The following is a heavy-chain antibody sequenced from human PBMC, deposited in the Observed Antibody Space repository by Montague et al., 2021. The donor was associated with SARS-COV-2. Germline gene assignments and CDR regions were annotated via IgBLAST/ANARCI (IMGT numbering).Heavy chain of an antibody. CDR3: ARGGGSGYRYYFDY. V-gene: IGHV4-59*01. CDR2: IYYSGRT. J-gene: IGHJ4*02. CDR1: GGSISSYY. D-gene: IGHD3-22*01. Sequence: SETLSLTCTVSGGSISSYYWNWIRQPPGKGLEWIGYIYYSGRTXXXPPXXXRVTISVDTSKNQSSLKLSSVTAADTAVYYCARGGGSGYRYYFDYWGQGALVTVSS.